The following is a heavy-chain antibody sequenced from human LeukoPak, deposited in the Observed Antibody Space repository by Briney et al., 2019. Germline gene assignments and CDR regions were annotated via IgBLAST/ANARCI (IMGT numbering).Heavy chain of an antibody. CDR2: IYNIGNT. CDR3: ARGSYYFDY. D-gene: IGHD6-6*01. V-gene: IGHV4-59*02. CDR1: GFTVSSNY. Sequence: GSLRLSCAASGFTVSSNYMSWIRQSPGKGLEWIGYIYNIGNTNYNPSLESRVTISVDTSKNQFSLKLRSVSAADTAVYYCARGSYYFDYWGQGTLVTVSS. J-gene: IGHJ4*02.